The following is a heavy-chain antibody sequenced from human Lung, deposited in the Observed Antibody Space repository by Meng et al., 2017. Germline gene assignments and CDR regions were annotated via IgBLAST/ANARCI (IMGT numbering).Heavy chain of an antibody. CDR1: GDSVLSNRAA. Sequence: QVDLQHSGPGLRNPYQILPLPCALSGDSVLSNRAAWNWTRQSPARGLEWLGRTYYRSKWYSDYATSVRSRITINVDTSKHQFSLQLNSLTPEDTAVYYCTGVGHKNWFDSWGQGNLVTVSS. V-gene: IGHV6-1*01. CDR3: TGVGHKNWFDS. D-gene: IGHD2-21*01. J-gene: IGHJ5*01. CDR2: TYYRSKWYS.